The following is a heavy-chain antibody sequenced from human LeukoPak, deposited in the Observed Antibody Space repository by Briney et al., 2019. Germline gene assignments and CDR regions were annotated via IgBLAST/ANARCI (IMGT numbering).Heavy chain of an antibody. J-gene: IGHJ5*02. CDR3: AIFDFLFGEIDNWFDP. CDR2: IYPGDSDT. V-gene: IGHV5-51*01. Sequence: GESLKISCKGSGYNFTIYWIGWVRQMPGKGLEGMGIIYPGDSDTRYSPSFQGQVTISADKSISTAHLQWRSLKDSDTAMYYCAIFDFLFGEIDNWFDPWGQGTQVTVSS. CDR1: GYNFTIYW. D-gene: IGHD3-16*01.